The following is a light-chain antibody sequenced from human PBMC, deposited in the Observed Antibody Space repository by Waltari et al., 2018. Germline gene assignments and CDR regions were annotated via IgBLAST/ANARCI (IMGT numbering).Light chain of an antibody. CDR1: SSDVGNYNF. Sequence: QSALTQPRSVSGSPGQSVTISSSGTSSDVGNYNFVSWYQQHPGNAPKLLIYDVVKRPSGVPDRFSGSKSGNTASLTISGLQTEDEADYYCCSYAGSYTFVFGGGTQLTVL. CDR2: DVV. V-gene: IGLV2-11*01. J-gene: IGLJ7*01. CDR3: CSYAGSYTFV.